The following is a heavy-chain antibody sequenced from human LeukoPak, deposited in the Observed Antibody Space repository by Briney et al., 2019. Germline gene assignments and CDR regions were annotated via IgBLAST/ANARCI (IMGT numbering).Heavy chain of an antibody. J-gene: IGHJ4*02. CDR3: ATTGTKSDY. CDR1: VYSISSGYY. CDR2: IYHSWST. D-gene: IGHD1-7*01. Sequence: SETLSLTCAVSVYSISSGYYWGWIRQPPGEGLEWIGSIYHSWSTHYNPSLKSRVTISVDTSTNQFSLKLSSVPAADTAVYYCATTGTKSDYWGQGTLVTVSS. V-gene: IGHV4-38-2*01.